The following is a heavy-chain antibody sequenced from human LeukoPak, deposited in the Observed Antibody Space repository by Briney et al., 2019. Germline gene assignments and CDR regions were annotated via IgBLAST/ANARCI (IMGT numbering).Heavy chain of an antibody. J-gene: IGHJ4*02. CDR3: AREGYYGSGSPPSLYFDY. CDR1: GFTFWNYV. Sequence: GGSLRLSCAASGFTFWNYVIDWVRQAPGQGLEWVAVTSSDLNVKLYADSVKGRFTISRDNSRSTLYLQMNSLRPEDTAIYYCAREGYYGSGSPPSLYFDYWGQGTLVTVSS. V-gene: IGHV3-30-3*01. CDR2: TSSDLNVK. D-gene: IGHD3-10*01.